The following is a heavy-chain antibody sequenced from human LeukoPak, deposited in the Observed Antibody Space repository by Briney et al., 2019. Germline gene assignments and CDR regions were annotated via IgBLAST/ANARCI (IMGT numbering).Heavy chain of an antibody. D-gene: IGHD4-17*01. J-gene: IGHJ5*02. Sequence: SDTLSLTCAVYGGSFSGYYWSWIRQPPGKGLEWIGEINHSGSTNYNPSLKSRVTISVDTSKNQFSLKLSSVTAADTAVYYCARDLTTVTMNWFDPWGQGTLVTVSS. CDR2: INHSGST. V-gene: IGHV4-34*01. CDR1: GGSFSGYY. CDR3: ARDLTTVTMNWFDP.